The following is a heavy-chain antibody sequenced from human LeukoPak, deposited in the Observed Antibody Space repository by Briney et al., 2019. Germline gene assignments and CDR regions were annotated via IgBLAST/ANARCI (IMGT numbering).Heavy chain of an antibody. J-gene: IGHJ4*02. CDR1: GFTFSNYA. V-gene: IGHV3-23*01. CDR2: ISGSGDST. Sequence: GGSLRLSCAASGFTFSNYAMRWVRQAPGKGLEWVSGISGSGDSTYYADSVKGRFTISRDNSKNTLYLQMNSLRAEDTAVYYYARRSGIAVAGAFDYWGQGTLVTVSS. D-gene: IGHD6-19*01. CDR3: ARRSGIAVAGAFDY.